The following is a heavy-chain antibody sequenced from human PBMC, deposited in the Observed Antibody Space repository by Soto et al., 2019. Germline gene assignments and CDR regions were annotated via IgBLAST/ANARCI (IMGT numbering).Heavy chain of an antibody. D-gene: IGHD2-8*01. CDR2: MNPNSGNT. Sequence: ASVKVSCKASGYTFTSYDINWVRQATGQGLEWMGWMNPNSGNTGYAQKFQGRVTMTRNTSISTAYMELSSLRSEDTAVYYCARVPRYCTNGVCYYYDGMDVWCQGTTVTVSS. V-gene: IGHV1-8*01. CDR1: GYTFTSYD. J-gene: IGHJ6*02. CDR3: ARVPRYCTNGVCYYYDGMDV.